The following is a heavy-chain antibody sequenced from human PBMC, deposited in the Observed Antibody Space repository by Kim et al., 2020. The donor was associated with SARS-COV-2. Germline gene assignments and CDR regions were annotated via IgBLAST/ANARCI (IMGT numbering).Heavy chain of an antibody. D-gene: IGHD4-17*01. V-gene: IGHV7-4-1*02. CDR2: INTNTGNP. CDR3: ARVTFDYGDYVVPWSLGWFDP. J-gene: IGHJ5*02. Sequence: ASVKVSCKASGYTFTSYAMNWVRQAPGQGLKWMGWINTNTGNPTYAQGFTGRFVFSLDTSVSTAYLQISSLKAEDTAVYYCARVTFDYGDYVVPWSLGWFDPWGQGTLVTVSS. CDR1: GYTFTSYA.